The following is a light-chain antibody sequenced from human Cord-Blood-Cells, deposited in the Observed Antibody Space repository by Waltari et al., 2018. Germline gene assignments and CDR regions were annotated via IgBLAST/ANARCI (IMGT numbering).Light chain of an antibody. CDR3: SSYTSSSV. CDR1: TSDVGGYNY. CDR2: DVS. V-gene: IGLV2-14*01. J-gene: IGLJ2*01. Sequence: QSALTQPASVSGSPGQSITISCTGTTSDVGGYNYVSWYQQHPGKAPKLMIYDVSKQPSGVSNRFSGSKSGNTASLTISGLQAEDEADYYCSSYTSSSVFGGGTKLTVL.